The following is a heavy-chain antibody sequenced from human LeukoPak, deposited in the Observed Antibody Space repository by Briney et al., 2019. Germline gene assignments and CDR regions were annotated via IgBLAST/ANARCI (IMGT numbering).Heavy chain of an antibody. CDR1: GYSISSAFY. V-gene: IGHV4-38-2*01. D-gene: IGHD3-22*01. J-gene: IGHJ3*02. Sequence: PSETLSLTCAVSGYSISSAFYWGWIRQPPGKGLEWIGTIHYSGSTSYNPSLKSRVTISVDTSKNQFSLKLSSVTAADTAVYYCASSRGDYYDSSGYPITGGVGAFDIWGQGTMVTVSS. CDR3: ASSRGDYYDSSGYPITGGVGAFDI. CDR2: IHYSGST.